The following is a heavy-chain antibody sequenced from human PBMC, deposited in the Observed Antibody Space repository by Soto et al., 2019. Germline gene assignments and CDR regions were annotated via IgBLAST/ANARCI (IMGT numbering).Heavy chain of an antibody. CDR1: GYTFTGYY. D-gene: IGHD2-15*01. Sequence: ASVKVSCKASGYTFTGYYMHWVRQAPGQGLEWMGWINPNSGGSNYEQKFQGWVTRTRDSSISTAYMELRSLRSDDTGVYYCARVRVDYCSGGSCYREFDYWGQGTLVTVSS. CDR3: ARVRVDYCSGGSCYREFDY. V-gene: IGHV1-2*04. J-gene: IGHJ4*02. CDR2: INPNSGGS.